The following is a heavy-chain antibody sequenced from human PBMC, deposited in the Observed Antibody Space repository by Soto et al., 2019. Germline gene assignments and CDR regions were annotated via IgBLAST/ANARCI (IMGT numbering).Heavy chain of an antibody. J-gene: IGHJ4*02. CDR2: ISAYNDNT. Sequence: ASVKVSCKASGYTFTSYAISWVRQAPGQGLEWMGWISAYNDNTNYAQKLQGRVTMTTATSTSTAYMELRSLRSDDTAIYYCARDYAYTTYYFDYWGQGTLVTVSS. V-gene: IGHV1-18*01. CDR1: GYTFTSYA. D-gene: IGHD3-16*01. CDR3: ARDYAYTTYYFDY.